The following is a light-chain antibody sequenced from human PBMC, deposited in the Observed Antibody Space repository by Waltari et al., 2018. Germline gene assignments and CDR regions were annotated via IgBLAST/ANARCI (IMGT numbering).Light chain of an antibody. CDR2: DVN. CDR3: CSYAGSAISV. J-gene: IGLJ3*02. CDR1: ISDIGKYNL. V-gene: IGLV2-23*02. Sequence: QPALTQTAAVSGSPGQSIPISCSGTISDIGKYNLVSWYQQHPGKAPTLIIYDVNKRPSWVSNRFSGSKSGNTAFLTISGLQTADDADYYCCSYAGSAISVFGGGTKLTVL.